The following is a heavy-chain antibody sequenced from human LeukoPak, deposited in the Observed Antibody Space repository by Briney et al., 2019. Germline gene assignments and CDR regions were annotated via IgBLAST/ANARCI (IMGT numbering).Heavy chain of an antibody. J-gene: IGHJ4*02. CDR2: ISGSGDSI. V-gene: IGHV3-23*01. Sequence: GGSLRLSCAASGFTFSSYSMNWVRQAPGQGLEWVSTISGSGDSIYQADSVKGRFTISRDNSRSTLYLQMNSLRAEDTAVYYCAKDAGPQQLVFFDSWGQGTLVTVSS. CDR1: GFTFSSYS. D-gene: IGHD6-6*01. CDR3: AKDAGPQQLVFFDS.